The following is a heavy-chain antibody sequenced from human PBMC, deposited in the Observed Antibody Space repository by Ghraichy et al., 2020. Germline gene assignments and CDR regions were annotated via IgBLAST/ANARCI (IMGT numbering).Heavy chain of an antibody. CDR1: GYTFTGYY. CDR2: INPNSGGT. V-gene: IGHV1-2*02. CDR3: ATDHDSPGFDP. J-gene: IGHJ5*02. Sequence: GESLNISCKASGYTFTGYYMHWVRQAPGQGLEWMGWINPNSGGTNYAQKFQGRVTMTRDTSISTAYMELSRLRSDDTAVYYCATDHDSPGFDPWGQGTLVTVSS. D-gene: IGHD2-21*02.